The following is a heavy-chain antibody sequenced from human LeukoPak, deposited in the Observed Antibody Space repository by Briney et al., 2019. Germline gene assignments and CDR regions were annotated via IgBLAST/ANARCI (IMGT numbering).Heavy chain of an antibody. J-gene: IGHJ4*02. CDR2: ISASGT. D-gene: IGHD2-21*01. CDR1: GFTFSSYA. CDR3: AKDHESDGYPCLDH. Sequence: PGGSLRLSCAASGFTFSSYAVTWVRQAPGKGLEWVSTISASGTYYADPVRGRFTISRDNSRNTLDLQMSSLRAEDTAIYYCAKDHESDGYPCLDHWGQGTLVTVSS. V-gene: IGHV3-23*01.